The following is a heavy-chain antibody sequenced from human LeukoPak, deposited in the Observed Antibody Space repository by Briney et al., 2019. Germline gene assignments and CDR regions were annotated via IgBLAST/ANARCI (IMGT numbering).Heavy chain of an antibody. D-gene: IGHD1-26*01. CDR2: IYSGGST. CDR3: AIWQDSGTYYQRAAFDI. Sequence: GGSLRLSCAVSGCTVRSNYMSWVRQAPGKGLEWVSVIYSGGSTYYADSVRGRFTISRDNSKNTLYLQMSSLRVEDTAVYYCAIWQDSGTYYQRAAFDIWGQGTMVTVSS. J-gene: IGHJ3*02. CDR1: GCTVRSNY. V-gene: IGHV3-53*01.